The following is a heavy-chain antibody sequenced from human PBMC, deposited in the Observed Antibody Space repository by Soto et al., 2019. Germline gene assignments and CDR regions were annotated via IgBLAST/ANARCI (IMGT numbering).Heavy chain of an antibody. CDR2: ISSSSSYI. D-gene: IGHD3-9*01. CDR1: GFTFSSYS. Sequence: LRLSCAASGFTFSSYSMNWVRQAPGKGLEWVSSISSSSSYIYYADSVKGRFTISRDNAKNSLYLQMNSLRAEDTAVYYCATRPQGYFVNDYWGQGTLVTVSS. V-gene: IGHV3-21*01. CDR3: ATRPQGYFVNDY. J-gene: IGHJ4*02.